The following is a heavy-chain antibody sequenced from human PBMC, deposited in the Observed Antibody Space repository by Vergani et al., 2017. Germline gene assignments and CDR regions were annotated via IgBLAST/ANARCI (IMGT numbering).Heavy chain of an antibody. CDR1: GFTVSSNY. Sequence: EVQLVESGGGLVQPGGSLRLSCAASGFTVSSNYMSWVRQAPGKGLEWVSVIYSGGSTYYADSVKGRFNISRDNSKNTLYLQMNSLRAEDTAVYYCARGLDCGESFDYGMDVWGKGTTVTVSS. CDR3: ARGLDCGESFDYGMDV. V-gene: IGHV3-66*02. J-gene: IGHJ6*04. D-gene: IGHD4-17*01. CDR2: IYSGGST.